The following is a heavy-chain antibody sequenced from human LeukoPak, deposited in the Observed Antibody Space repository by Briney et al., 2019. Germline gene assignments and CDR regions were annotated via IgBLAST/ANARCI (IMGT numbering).Heavy chain of an antibody. Sequence: ASVKVSCKASGYTFSSYHISWVRQAPGQGLELMGRGSGHSGNTHYAEKFQGRVTMTIDKSTTTAYMDLRSLRSDDTAVYYCARGLGYCSSTTCYGELPGDYWSRGTLVTVSS. V-gene: IGHV1-18*01. D-gene: IGHD2-2*01. CDR1: GYTFSSYH. CDR2: GSGHSGNT. CDR3: ARGLGYCSSTTCYGELPGDY. J-gene: IGHJ4*02.